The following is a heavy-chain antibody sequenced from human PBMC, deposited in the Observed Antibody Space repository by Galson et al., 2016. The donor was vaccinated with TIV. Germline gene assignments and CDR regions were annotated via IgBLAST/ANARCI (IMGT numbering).Heavy chain of an antibody. J-gene: IGHJ6*03. D-gene: IGHD3-22*01. V-gene: IGHV3-9*01. Sequence: SLRLSCAASGFTFDDYAMHWVRHAPGKGLEWVSGISWNSGNIDYADSVKGRFTISRDNAKNSLSLQMNSLRAEDTALYYCTKDINYDSSGYPYYMDVWGNGTTVTVSS. CDR3: TKDINYDSSGYPYYMDV. CDR1: GFTFDDYA. CDR2: ISWNSGNI.